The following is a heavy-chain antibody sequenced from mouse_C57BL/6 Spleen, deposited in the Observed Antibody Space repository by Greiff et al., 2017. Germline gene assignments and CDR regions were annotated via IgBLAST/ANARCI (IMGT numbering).Heavy chain of an antibody. CDR1: GYTFTDYY. J-gene: IGHJ2*01. CDR3: AKGDYDMVEYYFDY. CDR2: IFPGSGST. V-gene: IGHV1-75*01. Sequence: QVQLKQSGPELVKPGASVKISCKASGYTFTDYYINWVKQRPGQGLEWIGWIFPGSGSTYYNEKFKGKATLTVDKSSSTAYMLLSSLTSEGSAVYFCAKGDYDMVEYYFDYWGQGTTLTVSS. D-gene: IGHD2-4*01.